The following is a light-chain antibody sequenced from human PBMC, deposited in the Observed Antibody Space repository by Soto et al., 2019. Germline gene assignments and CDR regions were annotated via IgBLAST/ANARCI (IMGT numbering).Light chain of an antibody. V-gene: IGKV3-11*01. CDR2: LTS. CDR3: HKRQSWPRT. CDR1: QALNTR. Sequence: EIVLTQSPATLSAFPGDRVTLSCRASQALNTRLAWYQHKPGQAPRLLIYLTSNRAAGVPARFSAWGSETDFTLTISEVEPEDFAVYYCHKRQSWPRTFGQGTKVDIK. J-gene: IGKJ1*01.